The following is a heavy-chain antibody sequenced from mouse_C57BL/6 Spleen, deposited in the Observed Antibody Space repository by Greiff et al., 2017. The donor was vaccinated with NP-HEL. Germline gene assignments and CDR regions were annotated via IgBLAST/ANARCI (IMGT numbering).Heavy chain of an antibody. CDR2: IYPGDGDT. Sequence: VQLQQSGPELVKPGASVKISCKASGYAFSSSWMNWVKQRPGKGLEWIGRIYPGDGDTNYNGKFKSKATLTADKSSSTAYMQLSSLTSEDSAVYFCARLYYYGSSYGYFDVGGTGTTVTVSS. D-gene: IGHD1-1*01. V-gene: IGHV1-82*01. CDR1: GYAFSSSW. J-gene: IGHJ1*03. CDR3: ARLYYYGSSYGYFDV.